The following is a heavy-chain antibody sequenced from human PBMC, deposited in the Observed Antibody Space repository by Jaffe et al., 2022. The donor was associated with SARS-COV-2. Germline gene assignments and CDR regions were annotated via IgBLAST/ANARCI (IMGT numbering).Heavy chain of an antibody. D-gene: IGHD3-10*02. V-gene: IGHV3-74*01. J-gene: IGHJ6*02. Sequence: EVQLVESGGGLVQPGGSLRLSCAASGFTFSTYWMHWVRQAPGKGLVWVSRVNSDGTGTTYADSVKGRFTISRDNAKNTLYLQMNSLRAEDTAVYYCARVFGQFYPYYYYGMDVWGQGTTVTVSS. CDR3: ARVFGQFYPYYYYGMDV. CDR1: GFTFSTYW. CDR2: VNSDGTGT.